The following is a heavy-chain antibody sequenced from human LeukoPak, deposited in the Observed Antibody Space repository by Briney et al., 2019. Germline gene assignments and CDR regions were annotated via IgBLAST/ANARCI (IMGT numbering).Heavy chain of an antibody. Sequence: GGSLRLSCAASGFTVSSNYMSWVRQAPGKGLEWVSVIYGGGSTDYADSVKGRFTISRDNSKNTVHLQMNSLRAEDTAVYYCTRRTSTSWYDNWGQGTLVTVSS. J-gene: IGHJ5*02. V-gene: IGHV3-53*01. CDR2: IYGGGST. CDR3: TRRTSTSWYDN. CDR1: GFTVSSNY. D-gene: IGHD2-2*01.